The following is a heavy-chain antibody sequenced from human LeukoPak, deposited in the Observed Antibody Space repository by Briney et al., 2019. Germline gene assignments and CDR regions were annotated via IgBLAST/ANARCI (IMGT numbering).Heavy chain of an antibody. CDR1: GGSVNSGSYY. CDR2: IYYSGST. D-gene: IGHD3-10*01. CDR3: ARVVGSYVDY. J-gene: IGHJ4*02. V-gene: IGHV4-61*01. Sequence: SETLSLTCTVSGGSVNSGSYYWNWIRQPPGKGLEWIGYIYYSGSTNYNPSLKSRVTISVDTSKNQFSLKLSSVTAADTAVYYCARVVGSYVDYRGQGTLVTVSS.